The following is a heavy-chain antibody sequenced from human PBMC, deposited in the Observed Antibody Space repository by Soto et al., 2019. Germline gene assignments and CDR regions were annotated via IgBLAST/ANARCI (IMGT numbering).Heavy chain of an antibody. CDR2: IITIFGTA. V-gene: IGHV1-69*06. D-gene: IGHD6-6*01. J-gene: IGHJ3*02. CDR3: EKGGSIAGAGSHDAFDI. CDR1: GCTFSSYA. Sequence: QVQLVQSGAEVKKPGSSVKVTCKASGCTFSSYAISWVRQAPGQGLEWKGGIITIFGTANYAQKFQGRDTITADKSTTTAYTALSSLRSEDTAVYYCEKGGSIAGAGSHDAFDICGQGTMVTVSS.